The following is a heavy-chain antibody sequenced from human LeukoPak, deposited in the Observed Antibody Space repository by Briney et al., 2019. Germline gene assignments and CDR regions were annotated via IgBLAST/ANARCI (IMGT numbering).Heavy chain of an antibody. D-gene: IGHD6-19*01. Sequence: ASVKVSCKASGYTFTSYGISWVRQAPGQGLEWMGWINTNTGNPTYAQGFTGRFVFSLDTSVSTTYLQISSLKAEDTAMYYCAREDSYTNGWLDPFDYWGQGTLVTVSS. CDR2: INTNTGNP. V-gene: IGHV7-4-1*02. J-gene: IGHJ4*02. CDR3: AREDSYTNGWLDPFDY. CDR1: GYTFTSYG.